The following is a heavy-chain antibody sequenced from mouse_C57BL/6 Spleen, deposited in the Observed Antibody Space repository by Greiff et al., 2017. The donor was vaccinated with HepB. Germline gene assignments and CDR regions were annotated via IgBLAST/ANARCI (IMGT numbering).Heavy chain of an antibody. D-gene: IGHD2-4*01. CDR2: INPSSGYT. CDR3: ASDYDYDVRGVFDY. Sequence: LEESGAELAKPGASVKLSCKASGYTFTSYWMHWVKQRPGQGLEWIGYINPSSGYTKYNQKFKDKATLTADKSSSTAYMQLSSLTYEDSAIYYCASDYDYDVRGVFDYWGQGTTLTVSS. CDR1: GYTFTSYW. V-gene: IGHV1-7*01. J-gene: IGHJ2*01.